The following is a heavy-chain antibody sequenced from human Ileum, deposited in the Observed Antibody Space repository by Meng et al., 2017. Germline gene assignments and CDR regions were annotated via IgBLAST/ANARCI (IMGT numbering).Heavy chain of an antibody. Sequence: QVQLRESGPRLVRPSGTLALTCAVSGTWWSWVRQPPGKGLEWIGEIFQSGRTNYNPSLKCRVTISIDKSKSQISLQLSAVTAADTAVYSCATSNDRDVYYLGYWGQGTLVTVSS. V-gene: IGHV4-4*02. CDR1: GTW. D-gene: IGHD3-22*01. CDR3: ATSNDRDVYYLGY. J-gene: IGHJ4*02. CDR2: IFQSGRT.